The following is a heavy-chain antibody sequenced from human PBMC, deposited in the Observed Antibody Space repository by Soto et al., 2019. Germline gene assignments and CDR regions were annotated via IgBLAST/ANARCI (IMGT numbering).Heavy chain of an antibody. Sequence: ASVKVSCKTSGYTFSDYGISWVRQAPGQGLERMGRINTFNGNTKNEQKFQGSVTFGIDTSTRTVFLELTSLKFDDAAVYYCARGFIPENYWG. CDR2: INTFNGNT. J-gene: IGHJ4*01. CDR3: ARGFIPENY. D-gene: IGHD2-2*01. V-gene: IGHV1-18*01. CDR1: GYTFSDYG.